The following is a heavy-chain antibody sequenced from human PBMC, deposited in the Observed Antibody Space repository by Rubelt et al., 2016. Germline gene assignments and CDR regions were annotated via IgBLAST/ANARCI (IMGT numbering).Heavy chain of an antibody. CDR3: ARRRRYSGSSYWYFDL. CDR2: INNSGST. V-gene: IGHV4-34*01. CDR1: GGSFSGYY. D-gene: IGHD1-26*01. J-gene: IGHJ2*01. Sequence: QVQLQQWGAGLLKPSETLSLTCAVYGGSFSGYYWSWIRQPPGKGLEWIGEINNSGSTNYNQSLKSRVTISVDTSKNQCSLKLSSVTAADTAVYYCARRRRYSGSSYWYFDLWGRGTLVTVSS.